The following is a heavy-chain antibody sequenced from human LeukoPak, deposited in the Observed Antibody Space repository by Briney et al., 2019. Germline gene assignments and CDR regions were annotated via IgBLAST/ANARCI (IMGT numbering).Heavy chain of an antibody. CDR1: GDSISPYY. D-gene: IGHD3-22*01. CDR2: VYYSGIT. Sequence: SETLSLTCTVSGDSISPYYWSWIRQPPGKGLEWIGYVYYSGITSYNPSLKSRVTISVDTSKNQFSLNVSSVTAADTAVYYCARDYDSSGYYWSWGQGALVTVSS. J-gene: IGHJ4*02. V-gene: IGHV4-59*01. CDR3: ARDYDSSGYYWS.